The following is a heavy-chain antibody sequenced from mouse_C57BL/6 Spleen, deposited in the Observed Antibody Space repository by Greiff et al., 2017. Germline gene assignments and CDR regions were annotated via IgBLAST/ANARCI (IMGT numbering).Heavy chain of an antibody. CDR1: GYAFSSSW. V-gene: IGHV1-82*01. D-gene: IGHD2-4*01. CDR3: ARSHYDYDGFDY. Sequence: QVQLQQPGPELVKPGASVKISCKASGYAFSSSWMNWVKQRPGKGLEWIGRIYPGDGDTNYNGKFKGKATLTADKSSSTAYMQLSSLTSEDSAVYFCARSHYDYDGFDYGGQGTTLTVSS. CDR2: IYPGDGDT. J-gene: IGHJ2*01.